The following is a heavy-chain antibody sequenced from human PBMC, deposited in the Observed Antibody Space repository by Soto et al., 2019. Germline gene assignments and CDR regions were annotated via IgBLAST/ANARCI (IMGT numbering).Heavy chain of an antibody. D-gene: IGHD4-17*01. V-gene: IGHV1-69*13. J-gene: IGHJ4*02. CDR2: IIPIFGTA. Sequence: SVKVSCKASGGTFSSYAISWVRQAPGQGLEWMGGIIPIFGTANYAQKFQGRVTITADESTSTAYMELSSLRSEDTAVYYCARSASLGQYGYYFDYWGQGTLVTVSS. CDR3: ARSASLGQYGYYFDY. CDR1: GGTFSSYA.